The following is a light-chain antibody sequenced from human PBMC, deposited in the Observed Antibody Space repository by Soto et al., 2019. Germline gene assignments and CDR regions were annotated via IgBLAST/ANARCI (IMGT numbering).Light chain of an antibody. J-gene: IGKJ1*01. CDR2: DAS. Sequence: EIVMTQSPATLSVSPGGRATLSCRASQSLSYNLAWYQQKPGQAPRLLIFDASNRATGIPARFSGSGSGTEFTLTISSLQAEDFAVYYCQQYNNWPPWTFGQGTRVEIK. CDR1: QSLSYN. CDR3: QQYNNWPPWT. V-gene: IGKV3-15*01.